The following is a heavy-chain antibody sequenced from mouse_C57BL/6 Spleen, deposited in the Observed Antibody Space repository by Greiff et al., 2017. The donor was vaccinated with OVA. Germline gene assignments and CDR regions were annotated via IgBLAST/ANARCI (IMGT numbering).Heavy chain of an antibody. J-gene: IGHJ1*03. CDR3: TYYSLWYFDV. D-gene: IGHD2-12*01. CDR2: IRLKSDNYAT. V-gene: IGHV6-3*01. Sequence: EVKVVESGGGLVQPGGSMKLSCVASGFTFSNYWMNWVRQSPEKGLEWVAQIRLKSDNYATHYAESVKGRFTISRDDSKSSVYLQMNNLRAEDTGIYYCTYYSLWYFDVWGTGTTVTVSS. CDR1: GFTFSNYW.